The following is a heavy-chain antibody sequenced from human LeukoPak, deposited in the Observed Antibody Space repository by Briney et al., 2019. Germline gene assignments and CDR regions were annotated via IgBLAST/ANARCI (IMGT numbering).Heavy chain of an antibody. V-gene: IGHV1-69*05. CDR1: GGTFSSYA. CDR2: IIPIFGTA. CDR3: ARADYYGSGNYRYYYYMDV. J-gene: IGHJ6*03. Sequence: SVKVSCKASGGTFSSYAINWVRQAPGQGLEWMGGIIPIFGTANYAQKFQGRVTITTDESTSTAYMDLSSLRSEDTAVYYCARADYYGSGNYRYYYYMDVWGKGTTVTVPS. D-gene: IGHD3-10*01.